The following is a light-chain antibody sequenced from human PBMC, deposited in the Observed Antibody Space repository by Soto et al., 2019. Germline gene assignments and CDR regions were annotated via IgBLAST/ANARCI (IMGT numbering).Light chain of an antibody. CDR2: EVS. V-gene: IGLV2-14*01. J-gene: IGLJ2*01. CDR1: SSYVGGYNY. Sequence: QSALTQPASVSGSPGQSITISCTGTSSYVGGYNYVSWYQQYPGKAPKLMIYEVSNRPSGVSNRFSGSKSGNTASLTISGLQAEDEADYYCSSYTSSSTPLFGGGTKLTVL. CDR3: SSYTSSSTPL.